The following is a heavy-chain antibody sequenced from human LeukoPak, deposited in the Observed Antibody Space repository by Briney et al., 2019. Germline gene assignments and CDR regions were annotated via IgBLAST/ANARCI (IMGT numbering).Heavy chain of an antibody. CDR3: AIQFLLEARKTALRFPYYFDY. CDR2: ISAYNGNT. Sequence: GASVKVSCKASGYTFTSYGISWVRQAPGQGLEWMGWISAYNGNTNYAQKLQGRVTMTTDTSTSTAYMELRSLRSDDTAVYYCAIQFLLEARKTALRFPYYFDYWGQGTLVTVSS. V-gene: IGHV1-18*01. J-gene: IGHJ4*02. D-gene: IGHD3-3*01. CDR1: GYTFTSYG.